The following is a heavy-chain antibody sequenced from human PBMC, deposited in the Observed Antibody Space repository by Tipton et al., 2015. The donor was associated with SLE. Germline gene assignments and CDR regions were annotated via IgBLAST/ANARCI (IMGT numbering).Heavy chain of an antibody. D-gene: IGHD1-26*01. V-gene: IGHV4-59*08. CDR2: IYYSGST. CDR1: GSSISSYY. J-gene: IGHJ4*02. CDR3: ARGGSSFEY. Sequence: TLSLTCTVSGSSISSYYWSWIRQPPGKGLEWIGYIYYSGSTNYNPSLKSRVTISVDTSKNQFSLKLSSVTAADTAVYYCARGGSSFEYWGQGTLVTVSS.